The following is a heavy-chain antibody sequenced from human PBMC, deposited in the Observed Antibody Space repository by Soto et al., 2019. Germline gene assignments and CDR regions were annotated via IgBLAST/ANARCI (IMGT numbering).Heavy chain of an antibody. J-gene: IGHJ4*02. Sequence: GGSLRLSCVVSGSTFSSDDMSWVRQAPGRGLEWVSCISDSGSSTYYADSVKGRFTISRDNAKNSLYLQMNSLRAEDTAVYYCARDSPARYCSSTSCPRFDYWGQGTLVTVSS. CDR3: ARDSPARYCSSTSCPRFDY. CDR1: GSTFSSDD. CDR2: ISDSGSST. V-gene: IGHV3-23*01. D-gene: IGHD2-2*01.